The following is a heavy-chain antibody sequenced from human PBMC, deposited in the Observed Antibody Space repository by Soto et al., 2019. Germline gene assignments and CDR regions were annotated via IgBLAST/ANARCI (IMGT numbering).Heavy chain of an antibody. J-gene: IGHJ5*02. Sequence: SVKVSCKASGGTFSSYAISWVRQAPGQGLEWMGGIIPIFGTANYAQKFQGRVTITTDESTSTAYMELSRLRSDDTAVYYCARERYYYDNSGYSRLKDKWFEPWGQGTLVTVSS. CDR1: GGTFSSYA. D-gene: IGHD3-22*01. CDR2: IIPIFGTA. CDR3: ARERYYYDNSGYSRLKDKWFEP. V-gene: IGHV1-69*05.